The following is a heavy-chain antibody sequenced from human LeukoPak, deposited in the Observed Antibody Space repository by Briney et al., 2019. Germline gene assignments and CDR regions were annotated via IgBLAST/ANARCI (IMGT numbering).Heavy chain of an antibody. CDR3: ARGIGSGYFDYFDY. D-gene: IGHD3-22*01. J-gene: IGHJ4*02. CDR2: IKQDGSEK. CDR1: GFTFSSYW. V-gene: IGHV3-7*04. Sequence: PGGSLRLSCTASGFTFSSYWMSWVRQAPGKGLEWVANIKQDGSEKYYVDSVKGRFTISRDNVKNSLYLQMNRLRAEDTAVYYCARGIGSGYFDYFDYWGQGTLVTVSS.